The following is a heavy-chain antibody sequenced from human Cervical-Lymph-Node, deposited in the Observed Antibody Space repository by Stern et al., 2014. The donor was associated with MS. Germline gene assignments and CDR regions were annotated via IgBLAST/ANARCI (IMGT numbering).Heavy chain of an antibody. V-gene: IGHV5-51*01. CDR3: ARHPRSYYYYYGMDV. J-gene: IGHJ6*02. CDR1: GYSFTSYW. D-gene: IGHD1-14*01. CDR2: IYPGDSDT. Sequence: VQLGQSGAEVKKPGESLKISCKGSGYSFTSYWIGWVRQMPGKGLEWMGIIYPGDSDTRYSPSFQGQVTISADKSISTAYLQWSSLKASDTAMYYCARHPRSYYYYYGMDVWGQGTTVTVSS.